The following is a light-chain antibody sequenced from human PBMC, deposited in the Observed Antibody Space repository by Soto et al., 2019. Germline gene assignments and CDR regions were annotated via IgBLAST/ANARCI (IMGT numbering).Light chain of an antibody. CDR2: SAS. J-gene: IGKJ4*01. Sequence: IQLTQSPSSLSASVGDRVAITCRASEGISSYLAWYQEKPGKVPKLLIDSASTLQNGVPSRFSGSGSGTDFTLTISSLQHEDFATYYCLQLKRYPLTFGGGTRVEIK. V-gene: IGKV1-9*01. CDR3: LQLKRYPLT. CDR1: EGISSY.